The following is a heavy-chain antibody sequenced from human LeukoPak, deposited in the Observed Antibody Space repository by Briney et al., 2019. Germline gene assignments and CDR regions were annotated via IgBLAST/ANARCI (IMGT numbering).Heavy chain of an antibody. D-gene: IGHD6-19*01. CDR1: SGSISSSSYY. CDR2: IYYSGST. Sequence: SETLSLTCTVSSGSISSSSYYWGWIRQPPGKGLEWIGSIYYSGSTYYNPSLKSRVTISVDTSKNQFSLKLSSVTAADTAVYYCARVKVAGPKGDWFDPWGQGTLVTVPS. V-gene: IGHV4-39*07. CDR3: ARVKVAGPKGDWFDP. J-gene: IGHJ5*02.